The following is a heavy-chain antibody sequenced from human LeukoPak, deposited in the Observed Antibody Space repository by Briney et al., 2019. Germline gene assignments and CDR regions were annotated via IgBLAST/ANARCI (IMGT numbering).Heavy chain of an antibody. Sequence: ASVKVSCKASGYTFTGYYMHWVRQAPGQGLEWMGWTNPNSGGTNYAQKFQGRVTMTRDTSISTAYMELSRLRSDDTAVYYCARDRGYDYGEFAAIYWGQGTLVTVSS. D-gene: IGHD4-17*01. CDR3: ARDRGYDYGEFAAIY. J-gene: IGHJ4*02. CDR1: GYTFTGYY. V-gene: IGHV1-2*02. CDR2: TNPNSGGT.